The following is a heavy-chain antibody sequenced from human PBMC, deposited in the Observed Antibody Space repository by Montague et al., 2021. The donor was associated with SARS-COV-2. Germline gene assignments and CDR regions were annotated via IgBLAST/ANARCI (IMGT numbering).Heavy chain of an antibody. J-gene: IGHJ6*04. CDR1: GFIFGDYW. V-gene: IGHV3-7*01. CDR2: IKLDGSEE. CDR3: VRATLYTDV. D-gene: IGHD2-2*02. Sequence: SLRLSCEASGFIFGDYWMSLFRQAPVKGLEWVAYIKLDGSEEYYMESVKGRFTVPRDNAKSSLYLQLNSLRAEDTAVYYCVRATLYTDVWGEATAVTVSS.